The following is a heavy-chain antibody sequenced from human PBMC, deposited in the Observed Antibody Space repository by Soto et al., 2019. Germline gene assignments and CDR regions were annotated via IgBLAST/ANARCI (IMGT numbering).Heavy chain of an antibody. CDR1: GFTFSSYG. Sequence: QVQLVESGGGVVQPGRSLRLSCAASGFTFSSYGMHWVRQAPGKGLEWVAVIWYDGSNKYYADSVKGRFTISRDNSKNTLYLQMNSLRAEDTAVYYCARDQSPPYGDYAFYYGMDVWGQGTTVTVSS. J-gene: IGHJ6*02. CDR3: ARDQSPPYGDYAFYYGMDV. CDR2: IWYDGSNK. V-gene: IGHV3-33*01. D-gene: IGHD4-17*01.